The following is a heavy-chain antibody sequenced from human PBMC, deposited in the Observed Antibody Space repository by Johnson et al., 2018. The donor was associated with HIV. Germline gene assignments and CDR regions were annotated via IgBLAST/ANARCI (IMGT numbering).Heavy chain of an antibody. CDR1: GFTFSSYW. Sequence: VQLVESGGGLVQPGGSLRLSCAASGFTFSSYWMSWVRQAPGKGLEWVANIKQDGSEKYYVDSVKGRFTISRDNAKNSLYLQMNSLRAEDTAVYYCAKGGEYSSSWSAFDIWGQGTMVTVSS. J-gene: IGHJ3*02. CDR3: AKGGEYSSSWSAFDI. V-gene: IGHV3-7*01. D-gene: IGHD6-6*01. CDR2: IKQDGSEK.